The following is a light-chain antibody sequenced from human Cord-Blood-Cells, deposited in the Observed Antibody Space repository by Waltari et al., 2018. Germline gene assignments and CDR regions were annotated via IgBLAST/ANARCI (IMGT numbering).Light chain of an antibody. J-gene: IGKJ5*01. CDR2: DAS. CDR1: QSVSSY. CDR3: QQRSNWPIT. Sequence: EIVLTQSPATLSLSPGERATLSCRASQSVSSYLAWYQQKPGQAPRRLIYDASNMATGIPARFRGSGSGTDFTLTISSLEPEDFAVYYCQQRSNWPITFGQGTRLEIK. V-gene: IGKV3-11*01.